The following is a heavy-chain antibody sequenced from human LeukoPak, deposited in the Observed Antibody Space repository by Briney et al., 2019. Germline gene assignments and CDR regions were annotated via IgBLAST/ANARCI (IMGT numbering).Heavy chain of an antibody. D-gene: IGHD2-2*01. CDR3: ARPHCSSTSCYAEPNTDDAFDI. J-gene: IGHJ3*02. CDR1: GGSIRSY. V-gene: IGHV4-4*07. Sequence: SETLSLTCTVSGGSIRSYWSWIRQPAGKGLEWIGRIYGSGSTDYNPSLKSRVTMSIDTSKNQFSLKLSSVTAADTAVYYCARPHCSSTSCYAEPNTDDAFDIWGQGTMVTVSS. CDR2: IYGSGST.